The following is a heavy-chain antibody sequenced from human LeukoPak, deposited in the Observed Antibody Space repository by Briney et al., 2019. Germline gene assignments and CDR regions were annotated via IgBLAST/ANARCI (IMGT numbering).Heavy chain of an antibody. D-gene: IGHD6-13*01. J-gene: IGHJ3*02. CDR2: INHSGST. V-gene: IGHV4-34*01. CDR1: GGSFSGYY. CDR3: ARDRRRGPYLAGAGCEAFDI. Sequence: SETLTLTCAVYGGSFSGYYWSWIRQPPGKGLEWIGEINHSGSTNYNPSLKSRVTISVDTSKNQCSLKLSSVTAADTAVYYCARDRRRGPYLAGAGCEAFDIWGQGTMVTVSS.